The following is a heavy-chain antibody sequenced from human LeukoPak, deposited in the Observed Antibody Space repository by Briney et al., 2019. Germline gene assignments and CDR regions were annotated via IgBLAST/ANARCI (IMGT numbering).Heavy chain of an antibody. V-gene: IGHV3-30*02. CDR1: GFTFTTYG. J-gene: IGHJ4*02. CDR2: IFYDGSLK. CDR3: AKEDSPGWYGVDY. D-gene: IGHD6-19*01. Sequence: GGSLRLSCAASGFTFTTYGMHWVRQAPGKGLQWVAFIFYDGSLKYYGDSVKGRFSISRDNSKNTVSLQMNSLRAEDTAVYYCAKEDSPGWYGVDYWGQGTLVTASS.